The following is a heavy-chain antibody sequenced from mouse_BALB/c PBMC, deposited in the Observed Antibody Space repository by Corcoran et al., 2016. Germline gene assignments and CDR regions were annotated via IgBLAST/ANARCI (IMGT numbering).Heavy chain of an antibody. Sequence: EVQLQQSGPELVKPGASVKMSCKASGYTFTSYVMHWVKQKPGQGLEWIGYINPYNDGTKYNEKFKGKATLTSDKSSSTAYIELSSLTSEDSAVDYGARSFYGSSDWYFDFWGPGTTVTVSS. J-gene: IGHJ1*01. CDR2: INPYNDGT. V-gene: IGHV1S136*01. CDR3: ARSFYGSSDWYFDF. CDR1: GYTFTSYV. D-gene: IGHD1-1*01.